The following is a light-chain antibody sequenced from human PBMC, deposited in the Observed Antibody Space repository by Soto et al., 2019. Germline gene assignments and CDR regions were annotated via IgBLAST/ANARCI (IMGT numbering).Light chain of an antibody. Sequence: EIVMTQSPATLSVSPGDRATLSCRASQSVSSNLAWYQQKPGQAPRLLIYGASTRATGIPARFSGSGSGTEFNLTISSLQSEDFAVYFCQQYKNWPPFTFGQGTKLEIK. CDR3: QQYKNWPPFT. V-gene: IGKV3-15*01. J-gene: IGKJ2*01. CDR1: QSVSSN. CDR2: GAS.